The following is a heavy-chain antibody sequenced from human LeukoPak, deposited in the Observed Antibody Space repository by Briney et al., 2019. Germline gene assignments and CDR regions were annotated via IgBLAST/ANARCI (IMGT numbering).Heavy chain of an antibody. CDR3: ARPTNDFWSGYFDY. CDR2: IYYSGST. D-gene: IGHD3-3*01. V-gene: IGHV4-59*08. CDR1: GGSISSYY. J-gene: IGHJ4*02. Sequence: PSETLSLTCTVSGGSISSYYWSWIRQPPGKGLEWIGYIYYSGSTNYNPPLKSRVTISVDTSKNQFSLKLSSVTAADTAVYYCARPTNDFWSGYFDYWGQGTLVTVSS.